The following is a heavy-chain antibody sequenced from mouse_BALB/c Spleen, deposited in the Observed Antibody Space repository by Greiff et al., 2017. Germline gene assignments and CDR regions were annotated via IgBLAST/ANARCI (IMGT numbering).Heavy chain of an antibody. D-gene: IGHD2-1*01. V-gene: IGHV1-4*01. J-gene: IGHJ1*01. CDR2: INPSSGYT. Sequence: VQLQQSGAELARPGASVKMSCKASGYTFTSYTMHWVKQRPGQGLEWIGYINPSSGYTNYNQKFKDKATLTADKSSSTAYMQLSSLTSEDSAVYYCAKRNYGNYVYFDVWGAGTTVTVSS. CDR1: GYTFTSYT. CDR3: AKRNYGNYVYFDV.